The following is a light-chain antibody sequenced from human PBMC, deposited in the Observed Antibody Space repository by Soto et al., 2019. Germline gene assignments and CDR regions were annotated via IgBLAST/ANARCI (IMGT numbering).Light chain of an antibody. J-gene: IGKJ2*01. CDR1: QTLLHSNGYNY. V-gene: IGKV2-28*01. Sequence: VMTQSPLYLPVTPGEPASISCRSSQTLLHSNGYNYVDWYVQKPGQSPQLLVYLASSRVSGVPDRFSGSGSGTDFTLKISRVEAEDVGVYFCMQALQSPPAFGQGTKLEIK. CDR3: MQALQSPPA. CDR2: LAS.